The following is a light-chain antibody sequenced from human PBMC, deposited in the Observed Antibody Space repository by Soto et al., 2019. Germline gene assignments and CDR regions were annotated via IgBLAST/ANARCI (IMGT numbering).Light chain of an antibody. V-gene: IGKV1-39*01. J-gene: IGKJ2*01. CDR3: QQSHGIPYT. CDR2: AAS. Sequence: GDRVTITCRASQTISTYLNWYQQKPGKAPKLLIYAASTLQSGVPSRFSGSGSGTDFTLTINSLQPEDFATYYCQQSHGIPYTFGQGTKLEIK. CDR1: QTISTY.